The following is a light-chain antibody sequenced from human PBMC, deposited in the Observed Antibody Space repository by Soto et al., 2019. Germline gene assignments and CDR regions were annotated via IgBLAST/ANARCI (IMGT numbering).Light chain of an antibody. V-gene: IGLV2-14*01. CDR1: NSDVGGYNY. CDR2: EVS. J-gene: IGLJ2*01. CDR3: SSYTTISTVV. Sequence: QSVLTQPASVSGSPGQSITISCTGTNSDVGGYNYVSWYQQHPGKAPRLMLYEVSNRPSRVSSRFSGSKSGNTASLTISGLQSEDEADYYCSSYTTISTVVFGGGTKLTVL.